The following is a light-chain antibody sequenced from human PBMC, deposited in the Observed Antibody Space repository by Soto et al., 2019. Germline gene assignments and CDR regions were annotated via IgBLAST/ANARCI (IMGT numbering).Light chain of an antibody. CDR3: QQYNSYSGK. CDR2: KAS. J-gene: IGKJ1*01. V-gene: IGKV1-5*03. CDR1: QSINSW. Sequence: IQMPPSHSTLSASVVDRFTITCRASQSINSWLAWYQPKSGKAPNLLIYKASSLESGVPSRFSGSGSGKEFTLTIRSLQPDDFATYYCQQYNSYSGKFGQGNTVAIK.